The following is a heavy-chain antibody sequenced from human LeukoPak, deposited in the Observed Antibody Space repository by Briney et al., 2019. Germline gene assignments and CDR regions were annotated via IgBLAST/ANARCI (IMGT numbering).Heavy chain of an antibody. V-gene: IGHV3-30*18. J-gene: IGHJ6*02. CDR3: AKATPDNVLLWFGEPTPYYYYGMDV. D-gene: IGHD3-10*01. Sequence: PGRSLRLSCAAFGFTFSSYGMHWVRQAPGKGLEWVAVISYDGSNKYYADSVKGRFTISRDNSKNTLYLQMNSLRAEDTAVYYCAKATPDNVLLWFGEPTPYYYYGMDVWGQGTTVTVSS. CDR1: GFTFSSYG. CDR2: ISYDGSNK.